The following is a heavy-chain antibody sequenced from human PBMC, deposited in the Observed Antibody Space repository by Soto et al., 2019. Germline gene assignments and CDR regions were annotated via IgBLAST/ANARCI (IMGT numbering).Heavy chain of an antibody. Sequence: SETLSLTCAVSGGSISSSNWWSWVRQPPGKGLEWIGEIYHSGSTNYNPSLKSRVTISVDKSKNQFSLKLSSVTAADTAVYYCARGVQWLVSPNYYYYGMDVWDQGTTVTVSS. V-gene: IGHV4-4*02. CDR2: IYHSGST. J-gene: IGHJ6*02. CDR3: ARGVQWLVSPNYYYYGMDV. CDR1: GGSISSSNW. D-gene: IGHD6-19*01.